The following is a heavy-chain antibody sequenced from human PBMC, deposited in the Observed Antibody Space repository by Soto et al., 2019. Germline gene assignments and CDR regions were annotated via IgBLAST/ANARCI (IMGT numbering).Heavy chain of an antibody. V-gene: IGHV3-64*04. CDR3: SGAESPDTAYFSLY. J-gene: IGHJ4*02. D-gene: IGHD1-26*01. CDR2: ISSSGGYT. CDR1: GFPFTIYG. Sequence: GSLRLSFSASGFPFTIYGVHWVLHAPWKGLQYVSAISSSGGYTYYEDSVKGRFTISRDTSNGIAYLQMNSLNIEDSAVYYCSGAESPDTAYFSLYWAKGTPVTISS.